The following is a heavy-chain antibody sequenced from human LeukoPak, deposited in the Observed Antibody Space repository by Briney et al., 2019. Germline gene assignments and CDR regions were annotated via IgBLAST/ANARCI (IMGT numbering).Heavy chain of an antibody. D-gene: IGHD3-22*01. Sequence: GGSLRLSCTASGLTFSSHAMHWVRQAPGRGLEWVSSIRGSGGSPYYTDSVKGRFIISRDNSENTVYLQMNSLRAEDTAVYYCAKDTPLRRMIVGYDAFDIWGQGTMVTVSS. V-gene: IGHV3-23*01. CDR3: AKDTPLRRMIVGYDAFDI. CDR1: GLTFSSHA. J-gene: IGHJ3*02. CDR2: IRGSGGSP.